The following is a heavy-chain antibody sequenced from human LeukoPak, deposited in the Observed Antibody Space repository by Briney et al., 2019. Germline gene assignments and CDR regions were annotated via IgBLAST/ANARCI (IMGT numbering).Heavy chain of an antibody. CDR3: ARARPQWLLRYYFDY. V-gene: IGHV5-51*01. CDR2: IYPGDSDT. D-gene: IGHD3-22*01. CDR1: GYSFTSYW. Sequence: GESLKISCKGSGYSFTSYWIGWVRQMPGKGLEGMGIIYPGDSDTRYSPSFQGQVTISADKSISTAYLQWSSLKASDTAMYYCARARPQWLLRYYFDYWGQGTLVTVSS. J-gene: IGHJ4*02.